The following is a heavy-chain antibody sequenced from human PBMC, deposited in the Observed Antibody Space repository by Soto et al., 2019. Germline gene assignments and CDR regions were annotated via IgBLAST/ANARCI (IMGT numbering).Heavy chain of an antibody. Sequence: SETLSLTCTVSGGSITSSSHYWGWIRQPPGKGLECIGNIYYDGNTYYNPSLKSRVTISSDTSKNQFSLRLNSVTAADTAVYYCARSSITPRLFMYPFDYWGQGTLVTVSS. J-gene: IGHJ4*02. V-gene: IGHV4-39*01. D-gene: IGHD6-6*01. CDR3: ARSSITPRLFMYPFDY. CDR1: GGSITSSSHY. CDR2: IYYDGNT.